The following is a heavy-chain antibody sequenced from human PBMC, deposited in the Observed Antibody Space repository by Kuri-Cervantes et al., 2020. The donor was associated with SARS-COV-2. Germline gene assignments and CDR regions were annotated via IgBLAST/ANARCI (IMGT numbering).Heavy chain of an antibody. J-gene: IGHJ4*02. Sequence: AAVKVSCKASGYTFTNYGISWVRQAPGQGLEWMGWTSAYNGNTNYAQKLQGRVTMTTDTSTSTAYMELRSLRSGDTAVYYCARVAVAALDYWGQGTLVTVSS. CDR1: GYTFTNYG. V-gene: IGHV1-18*04. CDR2: TSAYNGNT. CDR3: ARVAVAALDY. D-gene: IGHD6-19*01.